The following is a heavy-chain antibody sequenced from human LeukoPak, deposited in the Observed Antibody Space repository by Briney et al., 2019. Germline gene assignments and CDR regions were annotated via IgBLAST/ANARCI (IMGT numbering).Heavy chain of an antibody. CDR1: GGSFSGYY. CDR2: INHSGST. D-gene: IGHD2-2*01. V-gene: IGHV4-34*01. Sequence: SETLSLTCAVYGGSFSGYYWSLIRQPPGKGLEWIGEINHSGSTDYNPSLKSRLTISADMSKNLFSLKLRSVTAADTAVYYCASHCGTTDCYSYYAMDVWGQGTTVIV. CDR3: ASHCGTTDCYSYYAMDV. J-gene: IGHJ6*02.